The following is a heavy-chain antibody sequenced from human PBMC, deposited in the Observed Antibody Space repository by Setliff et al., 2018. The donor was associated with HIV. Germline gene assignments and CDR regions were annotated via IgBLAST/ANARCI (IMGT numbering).Heavy chain of an antibody. V-gene: IGHV4-39*01. CDR2: IHFSGST. CDR1: GGSISSSTYY. J-gene: IGHJ5*01. Sequence: ETLSLTCTVSGGSISSSTYYWGWIRQPPGKGLEWIGNIHFSGSTYYNPSLKSRVTVSVDPSKNQFSLKLISVTAADTAVYYCARTTYSGSYFNDSWGQGTLVTVSS. CDR3: ARTTYSGSYFNDS. D-gene: IGHD1-26*01.